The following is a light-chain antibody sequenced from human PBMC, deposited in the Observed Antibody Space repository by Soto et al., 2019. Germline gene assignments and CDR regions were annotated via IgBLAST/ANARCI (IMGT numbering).Light chain of an antibody. CDR1: QNINTY. CDR3: HQRSNWPLT. V-gene: IGKV3-11*01. J-gene: IGKJ4*01. Sequence: EIVLTQSPATLSLSPGERATLSCRASQNINTYLAWYQQKPGQAPRLLIYAASNRAAGIPARFSGSGFGTDFTLTISSLEAEDFAVYYCHQRSNWPLTFGGGTKVESK. CDR2: AAS.